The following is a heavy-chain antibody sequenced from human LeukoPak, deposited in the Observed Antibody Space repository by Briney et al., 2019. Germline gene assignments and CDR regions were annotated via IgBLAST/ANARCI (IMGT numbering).Heavy chain of an antibody. CDR2: IYPGGNT. V-gene: IGHV3-53*01. Sequence: PGGSLRLSCAASGXSVSSNYMTWVRQAPGKGLEWVAVIYPGGNTYYADFVKGRFTISRDNSKNTMYLQMNSLRAEDMAVYYCASPISGQSFDIWGQGTMVTVSS. J-gene: IGHJ3*02. D-gene: IGHD6-19*01. CDR1: GXSVSSNY. CDR3: ASPISGQSFDI.